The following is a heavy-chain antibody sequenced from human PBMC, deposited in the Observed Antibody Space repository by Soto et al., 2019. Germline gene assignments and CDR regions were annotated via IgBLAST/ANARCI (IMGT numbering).Heavy chain of an antibody. Sequence: QVQLQESGPGLVKPSQTLSLTCTVSGGSISSGDYYWSWIRQPPGKGLEWIGYIYYSGCTYYNPSLKSRVTISVDTSKNQFSLNLSSVTAADTAVYYCARAEGYLGGGYYYYYGMDVWGQGTTVTVSS. CDR2: IYYSGCT. V-gene: IGHV4-30-4*01. D-gene: IGHD1-26*01. J-gene: IGHJ6*02. CDR1: GGSISSGDYY. CDR3: ARAEGYLGGGYYYYYGMDV.